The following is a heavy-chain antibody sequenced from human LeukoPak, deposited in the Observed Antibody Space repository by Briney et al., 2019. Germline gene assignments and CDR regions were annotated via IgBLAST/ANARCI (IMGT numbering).Heavy chain of an antibody. CDR2: ISGSGGST. CDR3: ARDRSGSYPYYFDY. V-gene: IGHV3-23*01. Sequence: GGSLRLSCAASGFTFSSYAMSWVRQAPGKGLEWVSAISGSGGSTYYADSVKGRFNISRDNAENSLYLQMNNLRADDTAVYYCARDRSGSYPYYFDYWGQGTLVTVSS. CDR1: GFTFSSYA. J-gene: IGHJ4*02. D-gene: IGHD1-26*01.